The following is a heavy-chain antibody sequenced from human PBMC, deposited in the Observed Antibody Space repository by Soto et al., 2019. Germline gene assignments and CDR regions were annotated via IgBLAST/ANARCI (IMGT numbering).Heavy chain of an antibody. J-gene: IGHJ4*02. CDR2: ISGSGDTS. CDR3: AKEGTRGLYYFDY. D-gene: IGHD2-15*01. Sequence: EVQLLESGGGLVQPGGSLRLSCAASGFTFSNYAISWVRQAPGKGLEWVSIISGSGDTSYHADSVKGLFTISRDNSRNTLYLQMNSLRAGDSAKYYCAKEGTRGLYYFDYWGPGTLVTVSS. V-gene: IGHV3-23*01. CDR1: GFTFSNYA.